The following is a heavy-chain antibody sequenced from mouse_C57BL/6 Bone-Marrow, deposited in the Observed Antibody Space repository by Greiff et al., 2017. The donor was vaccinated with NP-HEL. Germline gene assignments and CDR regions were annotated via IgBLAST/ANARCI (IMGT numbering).Heavy chain of an antibody. J-gene: IGHJ4*01. V-gene: IGHV5-17*01. D-gene: IGHD1-1*01. Sequence: EVQVVESGGGLVKPGGSLKLSCAASGFTFSDYGMHWVRQAPEQGLEWVAYISSGSSTIYYADTVKGRFTISRDNAKNTLFLQITSLRSEDTAMYYCARPAFYYGSSPYAMDYWGQGTSVTVSS. CDR2: ISSGSSTI. CDR3: ARPAFYYGSSPYAMDY. CDR1: GFTFSDYG.